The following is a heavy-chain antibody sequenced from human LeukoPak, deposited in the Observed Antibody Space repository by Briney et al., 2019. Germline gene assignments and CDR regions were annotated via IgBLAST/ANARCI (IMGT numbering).Heavy chain of an antibody. D-gene: IGHD3-22*01. Sequence: GGSLRLSCAASGFTFSSYAMHWVRPAPGKGLEWVAVISYGGSNKYYADSVKGRFTISRDNSKNTLYLQMNSLRAEDTAVYYCARDQNYYDSSGWAVDAFDIWGQGTMVTVSS. J-gene: IGHJ3*02. CDR1: GFTFSSYA. CDR3: ARDQNYYDSSGWAVDAFDI. V-gene: IGHV3-30-3*01. CDR2: ISYGGSNK.